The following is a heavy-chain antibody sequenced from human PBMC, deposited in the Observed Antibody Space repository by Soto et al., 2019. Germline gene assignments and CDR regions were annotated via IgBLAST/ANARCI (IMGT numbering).Heavy chain of an antibody. Sequence: QVQLVESGGGVVQPGRSLRLSCAASGFTFSTYGMHWVRQAPGKGLEWVAAIWYDGSNKYYADSVKGRFTISRDNSKNTLYLQMNSLRAEDTAVYYCAREAKEYYSDYWGQGTLVTLSS. CDR1: GFTFSTYG. J-gene: IGHJ4*02. D-gene: IGHD3-10*01. V-gene: IGHV3-33*01. CDR2: IWYDGSNK. CDR3: AREAKEYYSDY.